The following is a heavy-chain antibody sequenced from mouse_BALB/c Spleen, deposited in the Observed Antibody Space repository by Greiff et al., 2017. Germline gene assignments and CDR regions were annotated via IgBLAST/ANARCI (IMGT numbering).Heavy chain of an antibody. J-gene: IGHJ2*01. V-gene: IGHV3-2*02. CDR2: ISYSGST. Sequence: EVQLQESGPGLVKPSQSLSLTCTVTGYSITSDYAWNWIRQFPGNKLEWMGYISYSGSTSYNPSLKSRISITRDTSKNQFFLQLNSVTTEDTATYYCAREVRRRGFDYWGQGTTLTVSS. CDR3: AREVRRRGFDY. CDR1: GYSITSDYA. D-gene: IGHD2-14*01.